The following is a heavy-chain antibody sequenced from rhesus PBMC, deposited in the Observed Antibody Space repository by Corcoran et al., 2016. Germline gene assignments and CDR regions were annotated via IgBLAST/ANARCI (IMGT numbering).Heavy chain of an antibody. D-gene: IGHD5-12*01. J-gene: IGHJ4*01. CDR3: TRGGYSYSFDY. CDR2: NSPDNGNT. CDR1: GYTFTSYY. Sequence: QVQLVQSGSEIKQPGASVKLSCKASGYTFTSYYMHWVRQAPGQGLEWIGLNSPDNGNTGYAQNFQGRVTITTDTSTSTGYMELSSLRSEDTAVYYCTRGGYSYSFDYWGQGVLVTVSS. V-gene: IGHV1-180*01.